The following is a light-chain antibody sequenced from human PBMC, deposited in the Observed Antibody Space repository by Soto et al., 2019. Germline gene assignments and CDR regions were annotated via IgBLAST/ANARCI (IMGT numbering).Light chain of an antibody. CDR2: AAS. V-gene: IGKV1-6*01. J-gene: IGKJ3*01. Sequence: IPMTQSPSSLSASVGDRVTITCRASQGIRIELGWYQQKPGKAPKLLIYAASSLQSGVPSRFSGSGSGTDFTLTISSLQPEDFATYYCLQDYNYPLTFGPGTKVDI. CDR1: QGIRIE. CDR3: LQDYNYPLT.